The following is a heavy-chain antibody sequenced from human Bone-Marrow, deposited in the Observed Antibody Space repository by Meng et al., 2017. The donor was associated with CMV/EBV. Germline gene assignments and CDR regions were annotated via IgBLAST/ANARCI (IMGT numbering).Heavy chain of an antibody. D-gene: IGHD2-15*01. J-gene: IGHJ4*02. Sequence: SETLSLTCTVSGASISSYYWSWIRQPPGKGLEWIGYIYYSGSTNYNPSLKSRVTISVDTSKNQFSLRLTSVTAADTAVYYCARGGGSSDYWGQGTLVTFYS. CDR2: IYYSGST. V-gene: IGHV4-59*01. CDR3: ARGGGSSDY. CDR1: GASISSYY.